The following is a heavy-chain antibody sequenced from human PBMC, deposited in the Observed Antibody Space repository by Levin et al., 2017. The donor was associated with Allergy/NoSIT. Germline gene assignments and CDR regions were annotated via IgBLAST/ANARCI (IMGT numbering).Heavy chain of an antibody. D-gene: IGHD1-26*01. V-gene: IGHV3-48*01. CDR3: ARGGELRYGYYYYGMDV. CDR1: GFTFSSYS. CDR2: ISSSSSTI. J-gene: IGHJ6*02. Sequence: QPGGSLRLSCAASGFTFSSYSMNWVRQAPGKGLEWVSYISSSSSTIYYADSVKGRFTISRDNAKNSLYLQMNSLRAEDTAVYYCARGGELRYGYYYYGMDVWGQGTTVTVSS.